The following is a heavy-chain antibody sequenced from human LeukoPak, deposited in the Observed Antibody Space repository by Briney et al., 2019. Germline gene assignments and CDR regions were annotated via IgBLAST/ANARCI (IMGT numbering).Heavy chain of an antibody. CDR1: GGSISSYY. V-gene: IGHV4-4*07. J-gene: IGHJ6*03. CDR3: AGSASYGRYYYMDV. Sequence: PSETLSLTCTVSGGSISSYYWSWIRQPAGKGLEWIGRIYTSGSTNYNPSLKSRVTMSVDTSKNQFSLKLSSVTAADTAVYYCAGSASYGRYYYMDVWGKGTTVTVSS. D-gene: IGHD5-18*01. CDR2: IYTSGST.